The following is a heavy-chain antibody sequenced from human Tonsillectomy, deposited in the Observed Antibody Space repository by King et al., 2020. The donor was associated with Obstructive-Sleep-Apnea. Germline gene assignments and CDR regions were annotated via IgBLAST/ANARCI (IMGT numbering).Heavy chain of an antibody. CDR2: IYSGGST. D-gene: IGHD3-22*01. J-gene: IGHJ4*02. V-gene: IGHV3-66*01. CDR1: TFTVSSNY. Sequence: VQLVESGGGLVQPGGSLRLSCAASTFTVSSNYMSWVRQAPGKGLEWVSIIYSGGSTYYADSVKGRLPISRDNSKNTVYLQMNSLRAEDTAVYYCASPMIADSRKIYFDYWGQGTLVTVSS. CDR3: ASPMIADSRKIYFDY.